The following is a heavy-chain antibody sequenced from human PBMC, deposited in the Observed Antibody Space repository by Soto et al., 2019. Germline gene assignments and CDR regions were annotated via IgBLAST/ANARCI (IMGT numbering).Heavy chain of an antibody. CDR3: ATTLYGSGTYYNSSPTLF. CDR2: ISHDGSKT. CDR1: GFTFNSYG. J-gene: IGHJ4*02. Sequence: GGSLRLSCAASGFTFNSYGIHWVRQAPGKGLEWVAVISHDGSKTNYADSVKGRVTISRDNSKDTVYLQMNSLRAEDTAVYYCATTLYGSGTYYNSSPTLFWGQGTLVTVSS. V-gene: IGHV3-30*03. D-gene: IGHD3-10*01.